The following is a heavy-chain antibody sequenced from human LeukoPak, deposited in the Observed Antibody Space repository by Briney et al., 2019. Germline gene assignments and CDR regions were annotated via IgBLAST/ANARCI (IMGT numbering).Heavy chain of an antibody. D-gene: IGHD3-10*01. CDR2: INHSGST. J-gene: IGHJ4*02. CDR1: GGSIRSSSHY. Sequence: SETLSLTCTVSGGSIRSSSHYWGWVRQPPGKGLGWIGEINHSGSTNYNPSLKSRVIISVDTSKNQFSLKLSSVTAADTAVYYCARGRGGMVRGHWGQGTLVTVSS. V-gene: IGHV4-39*07. CDR3: ARGRGGMVRGH.